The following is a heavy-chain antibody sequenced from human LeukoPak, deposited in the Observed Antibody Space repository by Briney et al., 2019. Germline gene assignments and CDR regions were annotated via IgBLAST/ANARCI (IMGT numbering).Heavy chain of an antibody. J-gene: IGHJ4*02. CDR3: ARALARGGHFDY. D-gene: IGHD2-15*01. CDR2: IYYSGST. CDR1: GGSISSYY. V-gene: IGHV4-59*01. Sequence: SETLSLTCTVSGGSISSYYWSWIRQPPGKGLEWIGYIYYSGSTNYNPSLKSRVTTSVDTSKNQFSLKLSSVTAADTAVYYCARALARGGHFDYWGQGTLVTVSS.